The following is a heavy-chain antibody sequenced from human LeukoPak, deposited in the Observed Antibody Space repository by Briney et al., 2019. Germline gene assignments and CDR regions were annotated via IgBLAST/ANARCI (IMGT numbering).Heavy chain of an antibody. CDR2: MNPNSGNT. Sequence: GASVKVSCKASGYTFTSYDINWVRQATGQGLEWMGWMNPNSGNTGYAQKFQGRVTMTRNTSISTAYMELSSLRSEDTAVYYCARDPRYSDFHLGSGAFDLWGQGTMVTVS. CDR1: GYTFTSYD. J-gene: IGHJ3*01. V-gene: IGHV1-8*01. CDR3: ARDPRYSDFHLGSGAFDL. D-gene: IGHD5-12*01.